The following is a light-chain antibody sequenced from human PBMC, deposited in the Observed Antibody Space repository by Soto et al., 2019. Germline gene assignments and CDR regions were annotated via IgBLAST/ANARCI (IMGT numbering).Light chain of an antibody. J-gene: IGKJ4*01. CDR1: QSISSSY. V-gene: IGKV3-20*01. Sequence: ENVLTQSPGTLSLSPGERATISCRASQSISSSYLACYQQKPGQTPRLLIYAASNRATGIPDRFSGSGSGTDFTLTISRLEPEDFAVYYCQQYGDSLLTFGGGTKVEIK. CDR3: QQYGDSLLT. CDR2: AAS.